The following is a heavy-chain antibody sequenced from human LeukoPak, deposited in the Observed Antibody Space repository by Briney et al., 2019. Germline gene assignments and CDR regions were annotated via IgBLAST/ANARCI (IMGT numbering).Heavy chain of an antibody. CDR2: IKQDGSEK. V-gene: IGHV3-7*01. Sequence: GGSLRLSCAASGFTFSSYWMSWVRQAPGKGLEWVGNIKQDGSEKYYVDSVKGRFTISRDNAKNSLYLQMNSLRAEDTAVYYCARVHYDSSGYYEGRSFWFDPWGQGTLVTVSS. D-gene: IGHD3-22*01. CDR3: ARVHYDSSGYYEGRSFWFDP. CDR1: GFTFSSYW. J-gene: IGHJ5*02.